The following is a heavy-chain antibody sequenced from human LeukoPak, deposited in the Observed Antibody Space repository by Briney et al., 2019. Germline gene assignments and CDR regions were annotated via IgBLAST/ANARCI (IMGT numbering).Heavy chain of an antibody. J-gene: IGHJ5*02. V-gene: IGHV4-61*01. D-gene: IGHD2/OR15-2a*01. CDR1: GASVSSASY. CDR3: AISRACNSEAFDP. Sequence: SETLSLTCTVSGASVSSASYWSWIRQPPGKGVEWIAHIYNGVNTNYNPSLKSRVTISVGTSKNQFSLRLNSVTAADTAVYYCAISRACNSEAFDPWGQGSLVTVSS. CDR2: IYNGVNT.